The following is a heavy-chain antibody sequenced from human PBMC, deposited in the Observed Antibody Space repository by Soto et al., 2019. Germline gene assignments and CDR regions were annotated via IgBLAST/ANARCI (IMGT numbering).Heavy chain of an antibody. CDR1: GGSISSYY. Sequence: SETLSLTCTVSGGSISSYYWSWIRQPPGKGLERIGYIHYSGSTKYNPSLESRVTISVDTSKNQFSLKLSSVTAADTALYYCAREQYYYGSGRHYYSGMDVWGQGTTVT. CDR3: AREQYYYGSGRHYYSGMDV. D-gene: IGHD3-10*01. CDR2: IHYSGST. V-gene: IGHV4-59*08. J-gene: IGHJ6*02.